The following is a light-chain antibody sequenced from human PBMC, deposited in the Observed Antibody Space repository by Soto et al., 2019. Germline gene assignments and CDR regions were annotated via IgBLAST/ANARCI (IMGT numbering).Light chain of an antibody. CDR3: RSYAHSSIYV. Sequence: LTHAASVPPSPGQSITISCTGTISDVGYYNYVSWYQQHPGKARELMIYEVGNRPAGVSIRFSGSKSGNTASLTISGLQADDEADYYRRSYAHSSIYVFGTGTKVTVL. J-gene: IGLJ1*01. V-gene: IGLV2-14*01. CDR1: ISDVGYYNY. CDR2: EVG.